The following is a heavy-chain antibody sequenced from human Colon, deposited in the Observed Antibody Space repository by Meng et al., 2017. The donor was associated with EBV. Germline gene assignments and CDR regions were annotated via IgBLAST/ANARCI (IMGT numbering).Heavy chain of an antibody. CDR1: GGSFSGYC. CDR3: ARVPTTGYKDH. CDR2: VSHPGSA. V-gene: IGHV4-34*01. D-gene: IGHD3-9*01. J-gene: IGHJ4*02. Sequence: QGRLTALGGGILKPSVTLSLTRTVNGGSFSGYCWGGGRQPQGKGMEWIGEVSHPGSANYNPSLKSRVTISVDASEKQFSLRLTSVTAADSAVYYCARVPTTGYKDHWGQGTLVTVSS.